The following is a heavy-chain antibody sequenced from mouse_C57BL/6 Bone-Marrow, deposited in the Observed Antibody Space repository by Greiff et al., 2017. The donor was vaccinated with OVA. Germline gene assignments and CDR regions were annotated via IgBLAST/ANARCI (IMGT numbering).Heavy chain of an antibody. CDR1: GYAFSSYW. CDR2: IYPGDGDT. D-gene: IGHD2-3*01. V-gene: IGHV1-80*01. Sequence: VQLVESGAELVKPGASVKISCKASGYAFSSYWMNWVKQRPGKGLEWIGQIYPGDGDTNYNGKFKGKATLTADKSSSTAYMQLSSLTSEDSAVYFCARTADGYYVAWFAYWGQGTLVTVSA. CDR3: ARTADGYYVAWFAY. J-gene: IGHJ3*01.